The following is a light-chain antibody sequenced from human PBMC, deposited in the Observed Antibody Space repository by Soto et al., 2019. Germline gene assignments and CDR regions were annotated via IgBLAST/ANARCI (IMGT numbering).Light chain of an antibody. CDR3: QQYNEWPPIT. CDR2: GAS. J-gene: IGKJ3*01. Sequence: EVVMTQSPATLSLSPGERATLSCRASQSVSSDLAWYQQKPGQAPRLLIYGASTRATDIPARFSGGGSGTEFTLTISNLQSEDFVIHYCQQYNEWPPITFGTGTKVDIK. V-gene: IGKV3-15*01. CDR1: QSVSSD.